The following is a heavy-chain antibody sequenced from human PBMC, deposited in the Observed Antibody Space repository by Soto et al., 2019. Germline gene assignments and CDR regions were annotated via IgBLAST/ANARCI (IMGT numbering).Heavy chain of an antibody. D-gene: IGHD3-3*01. CDR2: IYYSGST. J-gene: IGHJ6*02. CDR1: GGSISSSIYY. CDR3: ARLLQLRFLEWVSHRNGMDV. V-gene: IGHV4-39*01. Sequence: AEALSLTCTVSGGSISSSIYYWGWIRQPPGNGLEWIGSIYYSGSTYYNQSLKSRVTISVYTSKNQFSLKLSSVTAADTAVYYCARLLQLRFLEWVSHRNGMDVWGQGTMVTV.